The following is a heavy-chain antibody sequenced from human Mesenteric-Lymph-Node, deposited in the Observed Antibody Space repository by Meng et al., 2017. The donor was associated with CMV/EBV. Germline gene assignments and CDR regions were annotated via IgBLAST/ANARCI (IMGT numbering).Heavy chain of an antibody. Sequence: SETLSLTCTVSGGSISSSSYYWGWIRQPPGKGLEWLGSIYYSGSTYYNPSLKSRVTISVDTSKNQFSLNLNSVTAADTAVYYCTTPSSPATDYYYYAMDVWGQGTTVTVS. CDR3: TTPSSPATDYYYYAMDV. CDR2: IYYSGST. D-gene: IGHD6-6*01. V-gene: IGHV4-39*07. CDR1: GGSISSSSYY. J-gene: IGHJ6*02.